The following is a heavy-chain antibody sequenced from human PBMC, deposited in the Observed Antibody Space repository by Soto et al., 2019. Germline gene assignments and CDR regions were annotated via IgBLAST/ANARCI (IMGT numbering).Heavy chain of an antibody. Sequence: QVQLQESGPGLVKPSQTLSLTCTVSGGSISSGGYYWSWIRQHPGKGLEWIGYIYYSGSTYYNPTHKSRVNLSVDKSKNQFSLKQSAVTAADTAVDYCARDQYRDNWYFDLWGRGTLVTVSS. CDR1: GGSISSGGYY. V-gene: IGHV4-31*03. J-gene: IGHJ2*01. CDR2: IYYSGST. CDR3: ARDQYRDNWYFDL. D-gene: IGHD4-17*01.